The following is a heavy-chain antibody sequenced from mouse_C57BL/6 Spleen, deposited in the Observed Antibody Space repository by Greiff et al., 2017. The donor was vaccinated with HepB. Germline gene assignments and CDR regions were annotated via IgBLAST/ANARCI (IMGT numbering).Heavy chain of an antibody. CDR2: ISDGGSYT. CDR3: ARVGTDGYYDWYFDV. CDR1: GFTFSSYA. V-gene: IGHV5-4*03. D-gene: IGHD2-3*01. J-gene: IGHJ1*03. Sequence: EVKLMESGGGLVKPGGSLKLSCSASGFTFSSYAMSWVRQTPEKRLEWVATISDGGSYTYYPNNVKGRFTLSRDNAKNNLYLQMSHLKSEDTAMYYCARVGTDGYYDWYFDVWGTGTTVTVSS.